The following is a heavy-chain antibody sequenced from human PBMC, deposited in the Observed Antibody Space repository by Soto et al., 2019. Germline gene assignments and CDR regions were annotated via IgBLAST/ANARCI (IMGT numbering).Heavy chain of an antibody. D-gene: IGHD4-17*01. V-gene: IGHV1-69*13. J-gene: IGHJ6*02. Sequence: SVKVSCKASGGSFNSYAISWVQQAPGQGLEWMGGIIPIFGTTNYAQKFQGRVTITADESTSTAYMELSSLRSEDTAVYYCARDPTVVTPTYYYYGMDVWGQGTAVTVSS. CDR2: IIPIFGTT. CDR1: GGSFNSYA. CDR3: ARDPTVVTPTYYYYGMDV.